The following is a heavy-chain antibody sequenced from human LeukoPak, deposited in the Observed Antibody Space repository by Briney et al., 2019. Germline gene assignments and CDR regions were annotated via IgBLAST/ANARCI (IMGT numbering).Heavy chain of an antibody. CDR3: ARGHSSVLDY. V-gene: IGHV6-1*01. D-gene: IGHD6-19*01. CDR2: TYYRSKWYN. Sequence: SQTLSLTCAISGDSVSSNSAAWTWIRQSPSRGLEWLGRTYYRSKWYNGYAVSVKSRITIKPDTAKNQVSLQLNSVTPEDTAVYYCARGHSSVLDYWGQGTLVTVSS. CDR1: GDSVSSNSAA. J-gene: IGHJ4*02.